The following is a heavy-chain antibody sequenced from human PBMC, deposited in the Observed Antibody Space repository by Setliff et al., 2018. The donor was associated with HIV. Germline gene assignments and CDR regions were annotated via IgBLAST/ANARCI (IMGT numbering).Heavy chain of an antibody. CDR1: GASITNTNYY. J-gene: IGHJ4*01. Sequence: SETLSLTCTVSGASITNTNYYWGWIRQPPGKGLEWIGAVYYSGNTYYNPSLRSRITMSVDTSKNQFSLKLRSVTAADTAVFFCATLRWLRSKHSDYWGQGTLVTVSS. CDR3: ATLRWLRSKHSDY. D-gene: IGHD5-12*01. CDR2: VYYSGNT. V-gene: IGHV4-39*01.